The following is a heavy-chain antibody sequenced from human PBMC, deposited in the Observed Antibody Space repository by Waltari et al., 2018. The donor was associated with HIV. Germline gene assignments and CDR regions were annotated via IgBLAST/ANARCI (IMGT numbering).Heavy chain of an antibody. CDR2: MYRSGTT. CDR1: ASSVSSGYY. Sequence: QVQLQESGPGLVKPSETLSLTCKVSASSVSSGYYLGWIRQSPGKGLEWVGSMYRSGTTYYNPSFKSRVTILLNMSKNHFTLKLTSVTAADTAVYYCARDQDYYDSSGYTCYAFDMWGPGTMVTVSS. V-gene: IGHV4-38-2*02. CDR3: ARDQDYYDSSGYTCYAFDM. J-gene: IGHJ3*02. D-gene: IGHD3-22*01.